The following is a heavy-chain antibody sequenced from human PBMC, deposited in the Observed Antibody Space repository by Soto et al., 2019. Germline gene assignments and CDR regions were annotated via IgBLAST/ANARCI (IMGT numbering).Heavy chain of an antibody. D-gene: IGHD6-6*01. J-gene: IGHJ6*02. CDR2: IYYSGST. Sequence: SETLSLTCTVSGGSISSYYWSWIRQPPGKGLEWIGYIYYSGSTNYNPSLKSRVTISVDTSKNQFSLKLSSVTAADTAVYYCGRGGSIAARSGMDVWGQGTTVTVSS. V-gene: IGHV4-59*01. CDR3: GRGGSIAARSGMDV. CDR1: GGSISSYY.